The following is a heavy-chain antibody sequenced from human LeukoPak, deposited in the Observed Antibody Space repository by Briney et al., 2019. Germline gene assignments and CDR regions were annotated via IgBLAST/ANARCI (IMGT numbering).Heavy chain of an antibody. V-gene: IGHV4-34*01. D-gene: IGHD2-15*01. CDR2: INHSGGT. J-gene: IGHJ4*02. CDR1: GGSFSGYY. Sequence: PSETLSLTCAVYGGSFSGYYWSWIRQPPGKGLEWIGEINHSGGTNYNPSLKSRVTISVDTSKNQFSLKLSSVTAADTAVYYCARGAVVVAATLFDYWGQGTLVTVSS. CDR3: ARGAVVVAATLFDY.